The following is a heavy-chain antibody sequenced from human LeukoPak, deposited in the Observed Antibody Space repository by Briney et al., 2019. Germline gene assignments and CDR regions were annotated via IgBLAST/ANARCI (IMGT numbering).Heavy chain of an antibody. J-gene: IGHJ4*02. CDR1: GLSFSSQA. CDR2: MSGSGDHI. CDR3: AKVPGDHIGSGRSGY. Sequence: GGSLRLSCAASGLSFSSQAMTWVRQAPGKGLEWVSGMSGSGDHIYYADSVKGRFTISRDNSRDTLYLQMNRLRAEDTAIYYCAKVPGDHIGSGRSGYWGQGTLVTVSS. D-gene: IGHD3-10*01. V-gene: IGHV3-23*01.